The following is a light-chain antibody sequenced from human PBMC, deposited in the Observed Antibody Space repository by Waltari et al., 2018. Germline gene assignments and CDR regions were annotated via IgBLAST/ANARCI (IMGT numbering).Light chain of an antibody. Sequence: SCRASQSVIKYLAWYQQKPGRAPRLLIYQASTRATGIPDRFSGSGSGTDFSLTISRLEPEDFAVYYCQKYDSLPATFGQGTRVEIK. CDR3: QKYDSLPAT. CDR1: QSVIKY. V-gene: IGKV3-20*01. CDR2: QAS. J-gene: IGKJ1*01.